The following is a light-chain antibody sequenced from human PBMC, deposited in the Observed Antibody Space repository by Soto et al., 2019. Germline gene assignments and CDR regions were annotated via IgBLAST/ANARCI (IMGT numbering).Light chain of an antibody. V-gene: IGLV1-44*01. CDR2: SNN. J-gene: IGLJ7*01. Sequence: QSVLTQPPSASGTPGQRVTISCSGSSSNIGSNTVNWYQQLPGTAPKLLIYSNNQRRSGGPDRFSGSKTGTSASLAISWRQSEDEADYYCAAWDDSLNGAVFGGGTQLTVL. CDR3: AAWDDSLNGAV. CDR1: SSNIGSNT.